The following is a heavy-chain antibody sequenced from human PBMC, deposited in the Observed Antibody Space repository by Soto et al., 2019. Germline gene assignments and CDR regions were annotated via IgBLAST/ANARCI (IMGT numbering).Heavy chain of an antibody. CDR1: GYTLNTYG. J-gene: IGHJ4*02. Sequence: QVKLVQSGAEVKKPGASVKVSCKASGYTLNTYGITWVRQAPGQGLEWMGWISANNDHTNYLQKLRGRDTMTTDTSTTTSYMELRRLTSDATAVYYCARGTYFDYWGQGTLVTVSS. V-gene: IGHV1-18*01. CDR3: ARGTYFDY. CDR2: ISANNDHT.